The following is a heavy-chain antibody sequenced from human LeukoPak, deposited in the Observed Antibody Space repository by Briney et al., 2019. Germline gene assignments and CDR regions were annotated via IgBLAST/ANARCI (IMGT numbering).Heavy chain of an antibody. CDR3: ARGYYGSGSHCCHMDV. CDR2: INHSGST. V-gene: IGHV4-34*01. Sequence: MPSETLSLTCAVYVGSFSGYYWSWIRQPPGKGLEWIGEINHSGSTNYNSSLKSRVTISVVTSKNQFSLKLSSVTAADTAVYYCARGYYGSGSHCCHMDVWGKGTTITVS. J-gene: IGHJ6*03. CDR1: VGSFSGYY. D-gene: IGHD3-10*01.